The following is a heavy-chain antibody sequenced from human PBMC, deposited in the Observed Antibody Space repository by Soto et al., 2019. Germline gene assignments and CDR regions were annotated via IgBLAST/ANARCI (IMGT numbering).Heavy chain of an antibody. CDR2: ISNRGDT. J-gene: IGHJ3*02. D-gene: IGHD2-15*01. Sequence: GGSLRLSCTASGYIVSDTYVNWVRQTPGKGLEWVSVISNRGDTHYADSVRGRFSLSRDISDNTLHLQMNNLRVEDTAVYYCAREPRYCRGGSCSITGDAYDIWGQGTMVTVSS. CDR1: GYIVSDTY. CDR3: AREPRYCRGGSCSITGDAYDI. V-gene: IGHV3-66*01.